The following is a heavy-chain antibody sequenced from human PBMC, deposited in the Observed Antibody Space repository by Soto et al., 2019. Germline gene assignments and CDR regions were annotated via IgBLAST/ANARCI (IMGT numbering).Heavy chain of an antibody. CDR2: ISAYNGNI. V-gene: IGHV1-18*01. D-gene: IGHD6-13*01. Sequence: QVQLVQSGAEVKKPGASVKVSCKASGYTFTSYGITWVRPAPGQGLEWMGWISAYNGNINYAEKLQGRVTMTTDTSTSIAYMEMRSLTSDDTAVYYCARDAPTIAAQDDYWGQGTLVTVSS. CDR1: GYTFTSYG. J-gene: IGHJ4*02. CDR3: ARDAPTIAAQDDY.